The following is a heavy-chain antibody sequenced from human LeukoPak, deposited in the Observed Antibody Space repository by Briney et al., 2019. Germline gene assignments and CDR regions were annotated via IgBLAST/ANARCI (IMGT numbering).Heavy chain of an antibody. CDR2: ISWNSGSI. Sequence: GGSLRLSCAASGFTFDHYAMHWVRQAPGKGLEWVSGISWNSGSIGYADSVKGRFTISRDNSKNTLYLQMNSLRAEDTAVYYCAREAYSGSYRSTDGIDYWGQGTLDTVSS. CDR1: GFTFDHYA. CDR3: AREAYSGSYRSTDGIDY. D-gene: IGHD1-26*01. J-gene: IGHJ4*02. V-gene: IGHV3-9*01.